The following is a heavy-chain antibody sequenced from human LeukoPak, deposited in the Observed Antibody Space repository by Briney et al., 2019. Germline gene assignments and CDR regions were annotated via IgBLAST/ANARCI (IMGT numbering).Heavy chain of an antibody. CDR2: IYYSGYT. D-gene: IGHD3-10*01. Sequence: SETLSLTCTVSGGSISSYYWSWIRQPPGKGLKWIGNIYYSGYTTYSPSLRSRVTISVDTSKNQFSLKLSSVTAADTAVYYCARVRGSGKYYYYYMDVWGKGTSVTISS. V-gene: IGHV4-59*01. CDR3: ARVRGSGKYYYYYMDV. J-gene: IGHJ6*03. CDR1: GGSISSYY.